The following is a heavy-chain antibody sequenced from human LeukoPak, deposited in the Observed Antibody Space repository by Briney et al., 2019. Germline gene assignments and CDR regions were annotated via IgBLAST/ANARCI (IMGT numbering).Heavy chain of an antibody. D-gene: IGHD6-13*01. CDR1: GGSISRSNW. CDR2: IYHSGST. V-gene: IGHV4-4*02. CDR3: ARGFPSDTGIAAAGTAFQ. J-gene: IGHJ4*02. Sequence: SETLSLTCAVSGGSISRSNWWSWVRQPPGKGLEWIGEIYHSGSTNYNPSLKSRVTISVDKSKNQFSLKLSSVTAADTAVYYCARGFPSDTGIAAAGTAFQWGQGTLVTVSS.